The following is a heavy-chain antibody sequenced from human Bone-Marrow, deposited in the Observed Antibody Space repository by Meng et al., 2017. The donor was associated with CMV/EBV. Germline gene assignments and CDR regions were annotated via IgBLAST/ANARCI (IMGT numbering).Heavy chain of an antibody. J-gene: IGHJ6*02. Sequence: ASVKVSCKASGYTFASYDINWVRQATGQGLEWMGWMNPNSGNTGYAQKFQGRVTMTRNTSISTAYMELSSLRSEDTAVYYCARISGRYCSSTSCHSGYYYGMDVWGQGTTVTVSS. CDR2: MNPNSGNT. V-gene: IGHV1-8*01. D-gene: IGHD2-2*01. CDR3: ARISGRYCSSTSCHSGYYYGMDV. CDR1: GYTFASYD.